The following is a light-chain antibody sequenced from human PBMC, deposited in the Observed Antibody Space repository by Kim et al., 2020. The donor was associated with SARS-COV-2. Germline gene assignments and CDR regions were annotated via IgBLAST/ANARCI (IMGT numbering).Light chain of an antibody. CDR1: SLRRFH. V-gene: IGLV3-19*01. J-gene: IGLJ2*01. Sequence: SSELTQDPAVSVALGQTVRITCQGDSLRRFHANWFQQKPGQAPLVVIYGETTRPSGIPDRFSGSSSGNTASLTITGAQAEDEADYYCNSRDSSGDQLVFGGGTQLTVL. CDR3: NSRDSSGDQLV. CDR2: GET.